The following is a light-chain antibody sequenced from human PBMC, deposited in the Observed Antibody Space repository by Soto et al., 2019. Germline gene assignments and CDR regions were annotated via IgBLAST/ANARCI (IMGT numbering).Light chain of an antibody. CDR1: SSDVGGYNY. CDR2: EVS. Sequence: QSVLTQPASVSGSPGQSITISCTGTSSDVGGYNYVSWYQQHPGKAPKLMIYEVSNRPSGVSNRLSGSKSGTTASLTISGLQAEDEADYYCSSYTSSSPLYVFGTGTRLTVL. J-gene: IGLJ1*01. V-gene: IGLV2-14*01. CDR3: SSYTSSSPLYV.